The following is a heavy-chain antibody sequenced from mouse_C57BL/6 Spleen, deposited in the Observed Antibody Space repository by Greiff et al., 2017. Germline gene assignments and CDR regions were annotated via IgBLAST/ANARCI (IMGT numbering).Heavy chain of an antibody. J-gene: IGHJ3*01. Sequence: VQRVESGAELVRPGASVTLSCKASGYTFTDYEMHWVKQIPVHGLEWIGAIDPETGGTAYKQKFKGKAILTADKYSSTADMELRSLTSEDSAVYYCTPYKNYVAYGGQGTLVTVSA. CDR1: GYTFTDYE. CDR3: TPYKNYVAY. D-gene: IGHD2-5*01. CDR2: IDPETGGT. V-gene: IGHV1-15*01.